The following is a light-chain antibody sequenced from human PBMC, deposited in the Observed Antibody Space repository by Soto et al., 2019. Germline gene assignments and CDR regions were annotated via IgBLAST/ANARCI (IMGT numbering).Light chain of an antibody. V-gene: IGKV3-15*01. CDR1: QTIYNN. J-gene: IGKJ5*01. Sequence: EIVMTQSPANLSVSSGDRATLSCRASQTIYNNVAWYQQRPGQAPRLLIYDASTRATSVPARFSGSGYGTDFTLSISRLEPDDSAVYYCHHYDSSPPYTFGQGTRLEIK. CDR3: HHYDSSPPYT. CDR2: DAS.